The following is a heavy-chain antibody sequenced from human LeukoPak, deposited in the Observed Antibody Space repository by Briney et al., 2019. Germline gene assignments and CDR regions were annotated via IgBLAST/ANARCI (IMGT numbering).Heavy chain of an antibody. V-gene: IGHV4-34*01. CDR2: INHSGST. CDR3: ARSLYYYDSSGYFY. Sequence: SSETLSLTCAVYGGSFSGYYWSWIRQPPGKGLEWIGEINHSGSTNYNPSLKSRVTISVDTSKNQFSLKLSSVTAADTAVYYCARSLYYYDSSGYFYWGQGTLVTVSS. CDR1: GGSFSGYY. D-gene: IGHD3-22*01. J-gene: IGHJ4*02.